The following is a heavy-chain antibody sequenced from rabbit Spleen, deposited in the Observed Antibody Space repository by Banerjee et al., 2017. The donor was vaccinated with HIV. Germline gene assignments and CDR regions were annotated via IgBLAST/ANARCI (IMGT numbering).Heavy chain of an antibody. J-gene: IGHJ6*01. D-gene: IGHD8-1*01. CDR1: GFSFGDRDV. CDR2: INTATGKG. V-gene: IGHV1S45*01. Sequence: QEQLVESGGGLVQPTGSLTLTCKASGFSFGDRDVMCWVRQAPGKGLEWIACINTATGKGVYATWAKGRFTISRTSSTTVTLQMTSLTAADTATYFCARDSGSSFSSYGMDLWGPGTLVTVS. CDR3: ARDSGSSFSSYGMDL.